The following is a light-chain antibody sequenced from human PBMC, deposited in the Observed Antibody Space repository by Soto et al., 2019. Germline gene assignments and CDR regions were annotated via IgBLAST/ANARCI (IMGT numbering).Light chain of an antibody. CDR1: SSNIGNNY. Sequence: QSVLTQPHSGSAAPGQKVTISCSGSSSNIGNNYVSWYQQLPGTAPKLLIYENNKRPSGIPDRFSGSKSGTSATLGITGLQTGDEADYYCGTWDSSLSAGVFGGGTKVTVL. V-gene: IGLV1-51*02. CDR3: GTWDSSLSAGV. J-gene: IGLJ2*01. CDR2: ENN.